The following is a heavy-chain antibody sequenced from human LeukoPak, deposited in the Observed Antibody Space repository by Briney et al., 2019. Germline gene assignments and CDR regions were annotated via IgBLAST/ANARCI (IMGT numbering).Heavy chain of an antibody. V-gene: IGHV4-61*02. CDR2: IYTSGST. CDR1: GGSISSGSYY. D-gene: IGHD1-26*01. Sequence: SQTLSLTCTVSGGSISSGSYYWSWIRQPAGKGLEWIGRIYTSGSTNYNPSLKRRVTISVDTSKNQFSLKLSSVTDADTAVYYCARDDEVRGGSYSPYWGQGTLVTVSS. J-gene: IGHJ4*02. CDR3: ARDDEVRGGSYSPY.